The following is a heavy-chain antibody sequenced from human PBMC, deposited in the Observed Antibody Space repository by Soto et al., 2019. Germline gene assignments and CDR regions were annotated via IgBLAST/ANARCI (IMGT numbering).Heavy chain of an antibody. CDR1: GFTFSNYW. Sequence: EVQLVESGGGLVQPGGSLRLSCAASGFTFSNYWMSWVRQAPGKGLEWVANIKVDGSEKYYVDSVKGRFTISRDNAKNSLYLHMSSLMAEDTAVYYCAGVAVRGQGTLVTVSS. CDR2: IKVDGSEK. J-gene: IGHJ4*02. CDR3: AGVAV. D-gene: IGHD6-19*01. V-gene: IGHV3-7*05.